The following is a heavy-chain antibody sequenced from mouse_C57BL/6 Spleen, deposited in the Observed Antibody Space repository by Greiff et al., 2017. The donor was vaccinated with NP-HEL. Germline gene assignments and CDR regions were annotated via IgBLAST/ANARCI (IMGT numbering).Heavy chain of an antibody. CDR3: ASFTTVVATGAMDY. Sequence: VQLQQPGAELVKPGASVKLSCKASGYTFTSYWMQWVKQRPGQGLEWIGEIDPSDSYTNYNQKFKGKATLTVDTSSSTAYMQLSSLTSEDSAVYYCASFTTVVATGAMDYWGQGTSVTVSS. D-gene: IGHD1-1*01. J-gene: IGHJ4*01. CDR2: IDPSDSYT. V-gene: IGHV1-50*01. CDR1: GYTFTSYW.